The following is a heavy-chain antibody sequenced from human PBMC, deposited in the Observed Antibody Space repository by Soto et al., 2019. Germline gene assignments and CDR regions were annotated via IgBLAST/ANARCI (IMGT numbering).Heavy chain of an antibody. CDR1: GGTFSSYA. Sequence: ASVKVSCKASGGTFSSYAISWVRQAPGQGLEWMGGIIPIYGTANYAQKFQGRVTITADKSTSTAYMELRSLRSDDTAVYYCARDGGDYVYDYWGQGTLVTVSS. J-gene: IGHJ4*02. V-gene: IGHV1-69*06. CDR3: ARDGGDYVYDY. D-gene: IGHD4-17*01. CDR2: IIPIYGTA.